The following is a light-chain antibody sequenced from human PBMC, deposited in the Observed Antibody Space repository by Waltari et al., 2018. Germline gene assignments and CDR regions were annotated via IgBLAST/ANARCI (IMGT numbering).Light chain of an antibody. CDR3: QQESNWSLT. V-gene: IGKV3D-15*01. CDR2: GAS. CDR1: QSVSSS. J-gene: IGKJ4*01. Sequence: ELVMTQSPATLSLSPGARATLSCRASQSVSSSLAWYQQKPGQAPRLLIYGASSRATGIPDRFSGSGSGTDFTLTISSLEPEDVAVYFCQQESNWSLTFGGGTKVEIK.